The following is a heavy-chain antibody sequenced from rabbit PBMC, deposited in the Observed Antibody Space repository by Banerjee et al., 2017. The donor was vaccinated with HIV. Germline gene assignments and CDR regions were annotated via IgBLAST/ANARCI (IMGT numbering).Heavy chain of an antibody. CDR1: GFDFSSYY. J-gene: IGHJ6*01. CDR2: IDPVFGST. Sequence: QLKESGGGLVQPGGSLKLSCKASGFDFSSYYMNWVRQAPGKGLEWIGYIDPVFGSTYYASWVNGRFTISSHNAQNTLYLQLNSLTAADTATYFCARTVVAGYAYATYYGMDLWGQGTLVTVS. V-gene: IGHV1S7*01. CDR3: ARTVVAGYAYATYYGMDL. D-gene: IGHD6-1*01.